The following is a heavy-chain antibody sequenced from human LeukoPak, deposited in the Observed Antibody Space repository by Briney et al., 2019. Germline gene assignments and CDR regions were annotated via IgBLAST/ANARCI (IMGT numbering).Heavy chain of an antibody. Sequence: GGSLRLSCAASRFTFSNAWMSWVRRAPGKGLEWVGRIKSKTDGGTTDYAAPVKGRLTISRDDSKNTLYLQMNSLKTEDTAVYYCTTDQVQYSSSWYTSLDYWGQGTLVTVSS. CDR3: TTDQVQYSSSWYTSLDY. V-gene: IGHV3-15*01. CDR2: IKSKTDGGTT. J-gene: IGHJ4*02. CDR1: RFTFSNAW. D-gene: IGHD6-13*01.